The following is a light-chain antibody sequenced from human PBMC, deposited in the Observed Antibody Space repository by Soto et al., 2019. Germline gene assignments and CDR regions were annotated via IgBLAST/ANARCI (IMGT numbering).Light chain of an antibody. Sequence: VLTQSPGTLSLSPGERATLSCGASRSVSSNYLVWYQQKPGQPPRLLIYVASSRATGIPDRFTGSGSGTDFTLTISRLEPEDSAVYYCQQYGHSPWTFGQGTKV. CDR2: VAS. CDR3: QQYGHSPWT. V-gene: IGKV3-20*01. CDR1: RSVSSNY. J-gene: IGKJ1*01.